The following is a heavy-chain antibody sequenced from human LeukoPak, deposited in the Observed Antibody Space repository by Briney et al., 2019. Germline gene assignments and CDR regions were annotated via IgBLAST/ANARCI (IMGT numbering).Heavy chain of an antibody. CDR3: ARTPYGDYADFDY. Sequence: GGSLRLSCAGSGFTFSNYAMNWVRQAPGKGLEWVSGINWNGGSTGYADSVKGRFTISRDNAKNSLYLQMNSLRAEDTALYYCARTPYGDYADFDYWGQGTLVTVSS. V-gene: IGHV3-20*04. CDR1: GFTFSNYA. J-gene: IGHJ4*02. D-gene: IGHD4-17*01. CDR2: INWNGGST.